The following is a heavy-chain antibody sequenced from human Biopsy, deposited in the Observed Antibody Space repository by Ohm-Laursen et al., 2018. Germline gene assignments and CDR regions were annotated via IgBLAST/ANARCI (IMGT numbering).Heavy chain of an antibody. CDR2: IKQDGSED. CDR3: VRGRSMDV. J-gene: IGHJ6*02. Sequence: GSLRLSCAASGFTFSSSWMTWVRQAPGKGLEWVAMIKQDGSEDYYVDSVEGRFTISRDNAQKSLDLQLNSLRAEDTAVYYCVRGRSMDVWGQGTTVTVSS. CDR1: GFTFSSSW. V-gene: IGHV3-7*01.